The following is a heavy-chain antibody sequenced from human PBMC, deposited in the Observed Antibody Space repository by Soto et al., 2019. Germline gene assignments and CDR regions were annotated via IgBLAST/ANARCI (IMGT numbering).Heavy chain of an antibody. CDR3: ARLAPYGSGSYSFRYNWFDP. Sequence: GGSLRLSCAASGFSVSSSHMNWVRQAPGKGLEWVSVIYSGGSAYYAVSVKGRFTISRDNSRNTVFLQMNGLRAEDTAVYYCARLAPYGSGSYSFRYNWFDPWGPGTLVTVSS. V-gene: IGHV3-53*01. J-gene: IGHJ5*02. CDR2: IYSGGSA. CDR1: GFSVSSSH. D-gene: IGHD3-10*01.